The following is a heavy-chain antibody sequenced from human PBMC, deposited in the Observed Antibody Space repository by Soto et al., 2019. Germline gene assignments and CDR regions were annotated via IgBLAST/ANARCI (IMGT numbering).Heavy chain of an antibody. Sequence: ASVKVSCKASGYTFTGYYMHWLRQAPGQGLEWMGWINPNSGGTNYAQKFQGRVTMTRDTSISTAYMELSRLRSDDTAVYYCATNNEQLVHWFDPWGQGTLVTVSS. D-gene: IGHD6-6*01. V-gene: IGHV1-2*02. CDR1: GYTFTGYY. J-gene: IGHJ5*02. CDR2: INPNSGGT. CDR3: ATNNEQLVHWFDP.